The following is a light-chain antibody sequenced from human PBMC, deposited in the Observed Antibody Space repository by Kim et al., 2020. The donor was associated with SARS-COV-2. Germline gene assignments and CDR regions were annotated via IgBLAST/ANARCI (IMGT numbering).Light chain of an antibody. Sequence: SYELTQPPSVSVAPGKTARITCGGNNIATKSVHWYQQKPGQAPMLVIYYDSDRPSGIPERFSDSNFGNTATLTISGVEAGDEGDYHCQVWDTSTDHVVFGGGTQLTVL. CDR3: QVWDTSTDHVV. CDR1: NIATKS. J-gene: IGLJ3*02. V-gene: IGLV3-21*04. CDR2: YDS.